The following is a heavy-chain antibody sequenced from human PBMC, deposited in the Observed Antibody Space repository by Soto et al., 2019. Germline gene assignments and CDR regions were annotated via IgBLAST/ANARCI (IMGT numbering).Heavy chain of an antibody. CDR1: GDSISSSSYY. V-gene: IGHV4-39*01. Sequence: PSETLSLTCTVSGDSISSSSYYWGWIRHPPGKGLEWIGNINYSGSTYYNPSLQSRVTTSVDTSKNQFSLKLSSVIAADTAVYYCARAPLMVRGVSDWFDPWGQGTLVTVSS. CDR3: ARAPLMVRGVSDWFDP. CDR2: INYSGST. J-gene: IGHJ5*02. D-gene: IGHD3-10*01.